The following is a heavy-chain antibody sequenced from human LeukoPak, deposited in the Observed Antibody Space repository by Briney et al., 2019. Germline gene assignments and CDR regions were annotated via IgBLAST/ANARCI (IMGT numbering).Heavy chain of an antibody. Sequence: ASVQVSCKASGYTFTGYYMHWVRQAPGQGLEWMGRINPNSGGTNYAQKFQGRVTMTRDTSISTAYIELSRLRSDDTAVYYCARVISYYDILTGYYWGYYFDYWGQGTLVTVSS. CDR3: ARVISYYDILTGYYWGYYFDY. CDR2: INPNSGGT. J-gene: IGHJ4*02. CDR1: GYTFTGYY. D-gene: IGHD3-9*01. V-gene: IGHV1-2*06.